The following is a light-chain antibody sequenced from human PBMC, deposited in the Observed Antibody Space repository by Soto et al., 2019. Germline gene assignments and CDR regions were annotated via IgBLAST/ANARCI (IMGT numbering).Light chain of an antibody. V-gene: IGLV2-8*01. CDR2: EVS. CDR3: AAWDDSLNGPV. Sequence: QSALTQPPSASGSPGQSVTISCTGTSSDVGGYNYVSWYQQHPGKAPKVMMYEVSKRPSGVPDRFSGSKSGNTASLTVSGLQAEDEADYYCAAWDDSLNGPVFGGGTKLTVL. CDR1: SSDVGGYNY. J-gene: IGLJ2*01.